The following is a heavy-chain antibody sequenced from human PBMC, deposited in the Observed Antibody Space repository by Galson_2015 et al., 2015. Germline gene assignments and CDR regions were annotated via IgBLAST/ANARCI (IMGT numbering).Heavy chain of an antibody. J-gene: IGHJ4*02. CDR2: IYNGDSDT. CDR1: GYSFTNYW. CDR3: ARLATVLTPCFFDY. Sequence: QSGAEVTKPGESLLISCKGSGYSFTNYWIGWVRQMPGKGLEWMGIIYNGDSDTRYSPSLQGQVTISVDKTISTAYLQWSSLKASDTAMYYCARLATVLTPCFFDYWGQGTLVTVSS. V-gene: IGHV5-51*01. D-gene: IGHD4-23*01.